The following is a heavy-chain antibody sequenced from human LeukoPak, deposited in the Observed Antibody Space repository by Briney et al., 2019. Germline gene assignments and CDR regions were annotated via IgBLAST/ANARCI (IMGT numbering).Heavy chain of an antibody. V-gene: IGHV3-23*01. D-gene: IGHD3-10*01. CDR1: GVTFTSYA. J-gene: IGHJ4*02. CDR2: ISGSGGST. Sequence: GGSLRLSCAASGVTFTSYAMSWVRPAPGGRLEWVSAISGSGGSTYYADSVKGRFTISRDNSKNTLYLQMNSLRAEDSLRAEDTAVYYCARDRSGYFDYWGQGTLVTVSS. CDR3: TAVYYCARDRSGYFDY.